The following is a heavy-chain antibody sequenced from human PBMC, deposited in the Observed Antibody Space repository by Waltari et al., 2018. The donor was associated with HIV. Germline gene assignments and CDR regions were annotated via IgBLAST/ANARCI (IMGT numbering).Heavy chain of an antibody. J-gene: IGHJ4*02. V-gene: IGHV1-3*01. D-gene: IGHD6-13*01. CDR1: GYTFTSYP. CDR3: ARDPAEAHGAAAGGDY. CDR2: INAGNGNT. Sequence: QVQLVQSGAEVKKPGASVKVSCKASGYTFTSYPMHLMRQAPGQRLEWMGWINAGNGNTKYSQKFQGRVTITRDTSASTAYMELSSLRSEDTAVYYCARDPAEAHGAAAGGDYWGQGTLVTVSS.